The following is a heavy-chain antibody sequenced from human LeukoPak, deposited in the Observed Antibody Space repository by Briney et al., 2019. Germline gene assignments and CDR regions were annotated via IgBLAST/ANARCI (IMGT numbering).Heavy chain of an antibody. V-gene: IGHV5-51*01. CDR2: INPGDSDI. CDR1: GYSFTSYW. J-gene: IGHJ4*02. D-gene: IGHD5-18*01. Sequence: GESLKISCKGSGYSFTSYWIGWVRQMPGKGPEWMGLINPGDSDIRYSPSFQDRVTISADSSISTAYLQWSSLKASDTAIYYCARSDHGGYRYGRWGQGTLVTVSA. CDR3: ARSDHGGYRYGR.